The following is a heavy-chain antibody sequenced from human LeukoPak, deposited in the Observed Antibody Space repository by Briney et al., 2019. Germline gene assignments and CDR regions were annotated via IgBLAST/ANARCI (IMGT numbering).Heavy chain of an antibody. J-gene: IGHJ4*02. Sequence: SETLSLTCTVSGYSISSGYYWGWIRQPPGKGLEWIGSIYYSGSTYYNPSLKSRVTISVDTSKNQFSLKLSSVTAADTAVYYCARSQRIAAALDYWGQGTLVTVSS. V-gene: IGHV4-38-2*02. CDR1: GYSISSGYY. CDR2: IYYSGST. CDR3: ARSQRIAAALDY. D-gene: IGHD6-13*01.